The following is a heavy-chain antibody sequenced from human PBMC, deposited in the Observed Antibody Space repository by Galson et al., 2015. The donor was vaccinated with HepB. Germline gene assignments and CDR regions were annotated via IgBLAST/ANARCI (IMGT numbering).Heavy chain of an antibody. V-gene: IGHV3-30*19. D-gene: IGHD3-16*01. Sequence: LRLSCAASGFTFSSYGMHRVRQAPGKGLEWVAVISFDGNNKYYVDSVKGRFTISRDNSKNTLYLQMNSLRAEDTAVYYCGRDHEGGGMDVWGQGTTVTVSS. CDR3: GRDHEGGGMDV. CDR1: GFTFSSYG. CDR2: ISFDGNNK. J-gene: IGHJ6*02.